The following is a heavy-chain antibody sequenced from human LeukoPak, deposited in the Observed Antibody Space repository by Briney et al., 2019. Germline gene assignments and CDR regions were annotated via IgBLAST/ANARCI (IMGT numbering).Heavy chain of an antibody. CDR2: INHSGST. V-gene: IGHV4-34*01. D-gene: IGHD2-21*02. Sequence: SETLSLTCAVYGGSFSGYYWSWIRQPPGKGLEWIGEINHSGSTNYNPSLKSRVTISVDTSKNQCSLKLSSVTAADTAVYYCARPGGGDYYFDYWGQGTLVTISS. J-gene: IGHJ4*02. CDR3: ARPGGGDYYFDY. CDR1: GGSFSGYY.